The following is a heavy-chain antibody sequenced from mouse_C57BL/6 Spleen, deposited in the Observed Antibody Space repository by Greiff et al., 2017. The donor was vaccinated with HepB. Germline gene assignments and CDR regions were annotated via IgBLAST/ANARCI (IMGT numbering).Heavy chain of an antibody. CDR3: ARKAPYGSSEDAMDY. CDR1: GYTFTSYW. D-gene: IGHD1-1*01. J-gene: IGHJ4*01. CDR2: IDPSDSYT. Sequence: QVQLQQPGAELLMPGASVKLSCKASGYTFTSYWMHWVEPRPGQGLEWIGEIDPSDSYTNYNQKFKGKSTLTVDKSSSTAYMQLSSLTSEDSAVYYCARKAPYGSSEDAMDYWGQGTSVTVSS. V-gene: IGHV1-69*01.